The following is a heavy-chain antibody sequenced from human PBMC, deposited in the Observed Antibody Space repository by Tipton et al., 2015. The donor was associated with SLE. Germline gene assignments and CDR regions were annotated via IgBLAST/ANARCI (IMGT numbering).Heavy chain of an antibody. CDR2: TYYRSKWYN. V-gene: IGHV6-1*01. Sequence: VKPSQTLSLTCAISGDSVSSNSAAWNWIRQSPSRGLEWLGRTYYRSKWYNDYAVSVKSRITINPDTSKNQFSLQLNSVTPEDTAVYYCARGMYDFWSEVNWFDPWGQGTLVTVSS. D-gene: IGHD3-3*01. CDR1: GDSVSSNSAA. CDR3: ARGMYDFWSEVNWFDP. J-gene: IGHJ5*02.